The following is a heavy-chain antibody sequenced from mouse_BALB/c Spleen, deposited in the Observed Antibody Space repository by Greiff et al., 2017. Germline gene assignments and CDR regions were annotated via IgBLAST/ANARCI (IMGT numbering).Heavy chain of an antibody. J-gene: IGHJ1*01. D-gene: IGHD2-4*01. CDR2: IWAGGST. CDR3: ARGMITTAYWDFDV. V-gene: IGHV2-9*02. CDR1: GFSLTSYG. Sequence: VQLQESGPGLVAPSQCLYISCTVSGFSLTSYGVHWVRQPPGKGLEWLGVIWAGGSTNYYSALMSRLSISKDNSKSQVFLKMNSLQTDDTAMYYGARGMITTAYWDFDVWGEGTTVTVSS.